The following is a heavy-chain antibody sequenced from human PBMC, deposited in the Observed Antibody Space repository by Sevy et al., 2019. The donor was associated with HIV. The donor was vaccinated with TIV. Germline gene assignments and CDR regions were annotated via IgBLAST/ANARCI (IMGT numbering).Heavy chain of an antibody. D-gene: IGHD2-15*01. CDR3: ARVGGRCSGGSCYYVEYFQH. CDR1: GFTFSSYS. V-gene: IGHV3-21*01. Sequence: GGSLRLSCAASGFTFSSYSMNWVRQAPGKGLEWVSSIISSSSYIYYADSVKGRFTISRDNAKNSLYLQMNSLRAEDTAVYYCARVGGRCSGGSCYYVEYFQHWGQGTLVTVSS. CDR2: IISSSSYI. J-gene: IGHJ1*01.